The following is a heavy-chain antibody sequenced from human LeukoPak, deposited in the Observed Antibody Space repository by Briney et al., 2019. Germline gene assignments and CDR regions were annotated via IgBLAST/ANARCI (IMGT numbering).Heavy chain of an antibody. CDR1: GFTFSSYA. CDR3: VKESGGIVFDY. CDR2: ISYDGSNK. J-gene: IGHJ4*02. V-gene: IGHV3-30-3*01. Sequence: GGSLRLSCAASGFTFSSYAMHWVRQAPGKGLEWVAVISYDGSNKYYADSVKGRFTISRDNSKNTLYLQMNSLRAEDTAVYYCVKESGGIVFDYWGQGTLVTVSS. D-gene: IGHD3-10*01.